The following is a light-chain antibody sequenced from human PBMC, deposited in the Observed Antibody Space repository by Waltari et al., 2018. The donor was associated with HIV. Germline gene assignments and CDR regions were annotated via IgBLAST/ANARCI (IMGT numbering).Light chain of an antibody. J-gene: IGLJ3*02. CDR2: SNN. CDR1: SSNIGSNT. V-gene: IGLV1-44*01. Sequence: QSVLTQPPSASGTPGQRVTISCSGSSSNIGSNTVNWYQQLPGTAPKLLIHSNNQRPSGVPVRLPGSKSGTSASLAIIGLQSEDEANYYCAAWDDSLIGPVFGGGTKLTVL. CDR3: AAWDDSLIGPV.